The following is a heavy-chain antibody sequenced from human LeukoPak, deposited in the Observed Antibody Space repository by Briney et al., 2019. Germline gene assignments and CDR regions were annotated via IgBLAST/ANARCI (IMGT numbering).Heavy chain of an antibody. D-gene: IGHD5-18*01. Sequence: SETLSLTCAVYGGSFSGYYWSWIRQPPGKGLEWIGEINHSGSTNYNPCLKSRVTISVDTSKNQFSLKLTSVTAADTAVYYCVRSYNYGPLVWGQGTTVTVSS. V-gene: IGHV4-34*01. CDR3: VRSYNYGPLV. CDR1: GGSFSGYY. CDR2: INHSGST. J-gene: IGHJ6*02.